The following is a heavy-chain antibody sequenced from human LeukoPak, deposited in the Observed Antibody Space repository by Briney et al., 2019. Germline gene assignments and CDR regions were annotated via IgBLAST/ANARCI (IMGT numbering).Heavy chain of an antibody. CDR1: GYTFTSYA. V-gene: IGHV1-3*03. CDR3: AREGSGWYYFDY. CDR2: INAGNGNT. J-gene: IGHJ4*02. D-gene: IGHD6-19*01. Sequence: GASVKVSCKSSGYTFTSYAMHWVRQAPGQRLEWMGWINAGNGNTKYSQEFQGRVTITRDTSANTAYMELSSLRSEDMAVYYCAREGSGWYYFDYWGQGTLVTVSS.